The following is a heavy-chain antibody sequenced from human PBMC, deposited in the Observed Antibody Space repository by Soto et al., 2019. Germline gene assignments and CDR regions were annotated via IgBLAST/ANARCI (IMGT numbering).Heavy chain of an antibody. CDR1: GFTFTDAW. CDR3: TTGPNLRPLAAFDI. Sequence: VQLVESGGGLVKPGGSLRLSCAASGFTFTDAWMTWVRQGPGKGLEWVGRIKSKSDGETIDYAAPVKGRFTISRDDSKNTLYLQMNSLKTEDTAVYYCTTGPNLRPLAAFDIWGQATVVTVSS. CDR2: IKSKSDGETI. J-gene: IGHJ3*02. V-gene: IGHV3-15*01.